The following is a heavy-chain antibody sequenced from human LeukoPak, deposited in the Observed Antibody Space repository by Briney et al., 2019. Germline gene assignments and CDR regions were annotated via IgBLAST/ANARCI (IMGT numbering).Heavy chain of an antibody. CDR1: GGSISSSSYY. J-gene: IGHJ3*02. CDR3: VRNFDRSGSNDAFDI. Sequence: SEALSLTCTVSGGSISSSSYYWGWIRQPPGKGLEWIGSIYYSGSTYYNPSLKSRVTISVDTSKNQFSLKLSSVAAADTAVYYCVRNFDRSGSNDAFDIWGQGTMVTVSS. CDR2: IYYSGST. V-gene: IGHV4-39*07. D-gene: IGHD3-22*01.